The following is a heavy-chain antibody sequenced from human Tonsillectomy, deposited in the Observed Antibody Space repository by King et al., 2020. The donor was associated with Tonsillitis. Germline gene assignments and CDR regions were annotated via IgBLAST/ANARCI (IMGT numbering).Heavy chain of an antibody. CDR2: ISWNSGSI. CDR1: GFTFDDYA. V-gene: IGHV3-9*01. J-gene: IGHJ3*02. D-gene: IGHD3-22*01. Sequence: VQLVESGGGLVQPGRSLRLSCAASGFTFDDYAMHWVRQAPGKGLEWVSVISWNSGSIGYADSVKGRFTISRDNAKNSLYLQMNRLRPGDTALYYCAKDYYYDSSGYDCAFDIWGQGTMVTVSS. CDR3: AKDYYYDSSGYDCAFDI.